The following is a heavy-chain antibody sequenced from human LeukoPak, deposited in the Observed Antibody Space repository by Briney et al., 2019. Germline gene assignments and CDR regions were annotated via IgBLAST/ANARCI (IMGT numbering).Heavy chain of an antibody. J-gene: IGHJ4*02. CDR3: AKDGLRFGVITNSRFDY. V-gene: IGHV3-30*02. CDR2: IWHDGSKK. D-gene: IGHD3-3*01. Sequence: QPGGSLRLSCAASGFTFKNYGMHWVRQAPGKGLEWVAFIWHDGSKKYYVESVRGRFTISRDNSKNTLYLQMSSLRVEDTAVYYCAKDGLRFGVITNSRFDYWGQGALVTVSS. CDR1: GFTFKNYG.